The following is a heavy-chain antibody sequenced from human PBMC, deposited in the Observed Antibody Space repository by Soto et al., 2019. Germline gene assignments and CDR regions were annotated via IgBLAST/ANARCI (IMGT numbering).Heavy chain of an antibody. CDR1: GFTFSSYG. D-gene: IGHD6-19*01. J-gene: IGHJ4*02. CDR2: IWYDGSNK. V-gene: IGHV3-33*01. CDR3: AREQVAGTARYYFDY. Sequence: GGSLRLSCAASGFTFSSYGMHWVRQAPGKGLEWVAVIWYDGSNKYYADSVKGRFTISRDNSKNTLYLQMNSLRAEDTAVYYCAREQVAGTARYYFDYWGQGTLVTVSS.